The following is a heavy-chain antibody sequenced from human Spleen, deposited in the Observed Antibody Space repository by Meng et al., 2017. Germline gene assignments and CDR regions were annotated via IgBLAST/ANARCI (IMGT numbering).Heavy chain of an antibody. J-gene: IGHJ4*02. CDR2: INHSGST. Sequence: QAQPQQSGGGMLMPSETPSLTCVVSGGSSSDYYWSWIRQPPGKGLEWIGEINHSGSTNYNPSLESRATISVDTSQNNLSLKLSSVTAADSAVYYCARGPTTMAHDFDYWGQGTLVTVSS. V-gene: IGHV4-34*01. CDR3: ARGPTTMAHDFDY. CDR1: GGSSSDYY. D-gene: IGHD4-11*01.